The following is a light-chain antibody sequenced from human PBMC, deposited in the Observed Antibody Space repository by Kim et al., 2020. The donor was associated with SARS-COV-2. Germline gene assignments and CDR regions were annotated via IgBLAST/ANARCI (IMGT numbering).Light chain of an antibody. CDR3: HQYDTSPLA. Sequence: EIVLTQSPGTLSLSPGERATLSCRASQNVGRNYIAWYQQKPGQTPRLVIYDASSRATGIPDRVSGSGSGTDFTLSISGLEAEDFAVYYCHQYDTSPLAFGRGTRLEIK. J-gene: IGKJ5*01. CDR2: DAS. V-gene: IGKV3-20*01. CDR1: QNVGRNY.